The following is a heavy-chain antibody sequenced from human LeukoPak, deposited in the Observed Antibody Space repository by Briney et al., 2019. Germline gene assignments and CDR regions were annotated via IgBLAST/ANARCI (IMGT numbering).Heavy chain of an antibody. V-gene: IGHV3-23*01. D-gene: IGHD4-17*01. CDR1: GFTFDDYA. CDR3: AKDPNGDYIGTFDI. CDR2: ISGSGRDA. Sequence: GGSLRLSCAASGFTFDDYAMHWVRQAPGKGLEWVSSISGSGRDAQYAASVQGRFTISRDNSKNTLYLQMNSLRDEDTAVYYCAKDPNGDYIGTFDIWGQGTMVTVSS. J-gene: IGHJ3*02.